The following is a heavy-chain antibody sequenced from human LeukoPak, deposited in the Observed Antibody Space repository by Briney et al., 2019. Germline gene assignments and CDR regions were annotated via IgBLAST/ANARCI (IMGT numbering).Heavy chain of an antibody. CDR2: ISGSGGST. CDR1: GFTFSSYA. V-gene: IGHV3-23*01. D-gene: IGHD6-19*01. Sequence: GGSLRLSCAASGFTFSSYAMSWVRQAPGKGLEWVSAISGSGGSTYYADSVKGRFTISRDNSKNTRYLQMNSLRAEDTAVYYCAKTGGRGIAVAGTGNWFDPWGQGTLVTVSS. CDR3: AKTGGRGIAVAGTGNWFDP. J-gene: IGHJ5*02.